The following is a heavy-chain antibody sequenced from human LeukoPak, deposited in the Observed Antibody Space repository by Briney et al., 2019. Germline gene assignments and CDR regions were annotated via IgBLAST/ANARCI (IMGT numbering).Heavy chain of an antibody. CDR1: GYTFTGYY. D-gene: IGHD1-7*01. V-gene: IGHV1-46*01. Sequence: ASVNVSFQASGYTFTGYYMHWVRQAPGQGLEWMGIINPNGGSTSYAQKFQGRVTMTRDTSTSTVYMELSSLRSEDTAVYYCARGDRCNYERRFDRRGQGTLVSLS. J-gene: IGHJ5*02. CDR2: INPNGGST. CDR3: ARGDRCNYERRFDR.